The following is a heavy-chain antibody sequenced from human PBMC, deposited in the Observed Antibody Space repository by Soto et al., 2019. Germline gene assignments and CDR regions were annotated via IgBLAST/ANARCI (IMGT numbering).Heavy chain of an antibody. CDR3: ARGQEYYYDSSGYYVLRYFDY. J-gene: IGHJ4*02. D-gene: IGHD3-22*01. Sequence: SETLSLTCTVSGGSVSSGSYYWSWIRQPPGKGLEWIGYIYYSGSTNYNPSLKSRVTISVDTSKNQFSLKLSSVTAADTAVYYCARGQEYYYDSSGYYVLRYFDYWGQGTLVTVSS. V-gene: IGHV4-61*01. CDR1: GGSVSSGSYY. CDR2: IYYSGST.